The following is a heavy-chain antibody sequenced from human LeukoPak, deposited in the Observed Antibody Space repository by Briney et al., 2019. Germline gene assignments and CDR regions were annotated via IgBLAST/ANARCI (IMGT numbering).Heavy chain of an antibody. CDR3: ARLFNDIVVVVAATPEGYFDY. V-gene: IGHV5-51*01. CDR2: IYPGDSDT. J-gene: IGHJ4*02. D-gene: IGHD2-15*01. CDR1: GYSFTSYW. Sequence: KRGESLKISCKGSGYSFTSYWIGWVRQMPGKGLEWMGIIYPGDSDTRYSPSFQGQVTISADKSISTAYLQWSSLKASDTAMYYCARLFNDIVVVVAATPEGYFDYWGQGTLVTVSS.